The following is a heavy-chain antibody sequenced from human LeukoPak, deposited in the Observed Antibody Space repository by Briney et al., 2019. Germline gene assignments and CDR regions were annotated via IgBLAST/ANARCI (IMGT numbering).Heavy chain of an antibody. D-gene: IGHD3-10*01. J-gene: IGHJ4*02. Sequence: SETLSLTCAVYGGSSSGYYWSWIRQPPGKGLEWIGEINHSGGTNYNPSLKSRVTISVDTSKNQFSLKLSSVTAADTAVYYCARARRGFRGRDPQDYWGQGTLVTVSS. CDR2: INHSGGT. CDR3: ARARRGFRGRDPQDY. V-gene: IGHV4-34*01. CDR1: GGSSSGYY.